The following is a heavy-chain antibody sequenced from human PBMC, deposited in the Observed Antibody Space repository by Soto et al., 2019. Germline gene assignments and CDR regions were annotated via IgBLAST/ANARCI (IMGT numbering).Heavy chain of an antibody. CDR3: AKDQSIAARTYYYYGMDV. D-gene: IGHD6-6*01. CDR1: GFTFSSYG. J-gene: IGHJ6*02. Sequence: QVQLVEAGGGVVQPVRSLRLSCAASGFTFSSYGMHWVRQAPGKGLEWAAVISYDGSNKYYADSVKGRFTISRDNSKNTLYLQMNSLRAEDTAVYYCAKDQSIAARTYYYYGMDVWGQGTTVTVSS. V-gene: IGHV3-30*18. CDR2: ISYDGSNK.